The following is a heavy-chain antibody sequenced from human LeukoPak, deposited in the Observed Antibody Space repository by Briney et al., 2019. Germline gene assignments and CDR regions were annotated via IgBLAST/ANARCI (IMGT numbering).Heavy chain of an antibody. V-gene: IGHV3-48*03. CDR3: AELGITMIGGV. J-gene: IGHJ6*04. Sequence: GGSLRLSCAASGFTFSSYEMNWVRQTPGKGLEWVSYISSSGSTIYYADSVKGRFTISRDNAKNSLYLQMNSLGAEDTAVYYCAELGITMIGGVWGKGTTVTISS. CDR2: ISSSGSTI. D-gene: IGHD3-10*02. CDR1: GFTFSSYE.